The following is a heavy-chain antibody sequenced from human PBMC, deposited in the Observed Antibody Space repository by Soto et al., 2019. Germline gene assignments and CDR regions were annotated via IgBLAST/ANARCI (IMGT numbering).Heavy chain of an antibody. D-gene: IGHD2-15*01. CDR3: ARGKRLLRDSYCSGGSCSGPQFAY. CDR1: GGSFSGYY. J-gene: IGHJ4*02. Sequence: SETLSLTCAVYGGSFSGYYWSWIRQPPGKGLEWIGEINHSGSTNCNPSLKSRVTISVDTSKNQFSLKLSSVTAADTAVYYCARGKRLLRDSYCSGGSCSGPQFAYWGQGTLVTVSS. V-gene: IGHV4-34*01. CDR2: INHSGST.